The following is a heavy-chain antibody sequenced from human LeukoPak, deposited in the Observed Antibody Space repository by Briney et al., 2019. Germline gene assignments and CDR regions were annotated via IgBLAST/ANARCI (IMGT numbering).Heavy chain of an antibody. V-gene: IGHV4-39*02. D-gene: IGHD3-10*01. CDR2: IYDSGRT. J-gene: IGHJ4*02. CDR1: GGSISSSSYY. Sequence: PSEPLSLTCTVSGGSISSSSYYWARIPQHPGKGLEQHESIYDSGRTYYSPSLKSRVVISVDTSKNHFSLKLRSVTAADTAVYYCAGRAYGSGSYAELWGQGTLVTVSS. CDR3: AGRAYGSGSYAEL.